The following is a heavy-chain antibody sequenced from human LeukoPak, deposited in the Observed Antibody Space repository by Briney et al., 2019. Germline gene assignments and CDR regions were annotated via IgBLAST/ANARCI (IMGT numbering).Heavy chain of an antibody. J-gene: IGHJ4*02. CDR3: ARAPYGVFDY. CDR1: GGSFSGYY. V-gene: IGHV3-11*04. CDR2: ISSSGSTI. D-gene: IGHD4-17*01. Sequence: LSLTCAVYGGSFSGYYWSWIRQAPGKGLEWVSYISSSGSTIYYADSVKGRFTISRDNAKNSLYLQMNSLRAEDTAVYYCARAPYGVFDYWGQGTLVTVSS.